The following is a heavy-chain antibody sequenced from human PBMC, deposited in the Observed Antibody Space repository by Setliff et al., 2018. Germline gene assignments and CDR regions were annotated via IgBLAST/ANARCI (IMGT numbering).Heavy chain of an antibody. Sequence: LSLTCAAYGGTFSDYYWTWIRQAPGKGLEWVAVIWDDGGNKYHADSVKGRFTISRDNSKNTLYLQMNSLRPEDTAVYYCARGFTSYSTDYFDYWGQGTRVTVSS. CDR2: IWDDGGNK. V-gene: IGHV3-33*08. CDR1: GGTFSDYY. D-gene: IGHD2-21*01. CDR3: ARGFTSYSTDYFDY. J-gene: IGHJ4*02.